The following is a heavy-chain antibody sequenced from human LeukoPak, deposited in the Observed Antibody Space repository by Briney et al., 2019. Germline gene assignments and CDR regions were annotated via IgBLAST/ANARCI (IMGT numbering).Heavy chain of an antibody. D-gene: IGHD3-9*01. CDR1: GFTFSSYS. J-gene: IGHJ4*02. V-gene: IGHV3-21*01. CDR3: ARVGPDILAPVFELYFDY. CDR2: ISSSSSYI. Sequence: GGSLRLSCAASGFTFSSYSMNWVRQAPGKGLEWVSSISSSSSYIYYADSVKGRFTISRDNAKNSLYLQMNSLRAEDTAVYYRARVGPDILAPVFELYFDYWGQGTLVTVSS.